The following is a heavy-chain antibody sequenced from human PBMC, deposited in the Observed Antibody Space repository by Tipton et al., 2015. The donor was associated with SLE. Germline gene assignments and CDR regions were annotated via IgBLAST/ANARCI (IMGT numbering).Heavy chain of an antibody. CDR3: ARGSIFEGAFDI. Sequence: TLSLTCTVSGYSISSGYYWGWIRQPPGKGLEWIGSIYYSGSTYYNPSLKSRVTISVDTSKNQFSLKLSSVTAADTAVYYCARGSIFEGAFDIWGQGTMVTVSS. J-gene: IGHJ3*02. CDR1: GYSISSGYY. D-gene: IGHD3-3*01. CDR2: IYYSGST. V-gene: IGHV4-38-2*02.